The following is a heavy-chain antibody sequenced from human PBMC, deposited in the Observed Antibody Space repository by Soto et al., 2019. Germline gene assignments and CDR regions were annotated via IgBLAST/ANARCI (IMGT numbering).Heavy chain of an antibody. V-gene: IGHV1-2*04. Sequence: GASVKVSCKASGYTFTGYYMHWVRQAPGQGLEWMGWINPNSGGTNYAQKFQGWVTMTRDTSISTAYMELSRLRSDDTAVYYCARDPSDSSGYPSLSFGYWGQGTLVTVSS. J-gene: IGHJ4*02. CDR3: ARDPSDSSGYPSLSFGY. CDR1: GYTFTGYY. CDR2: INPNSGGT. D-gene: IGHD3-22*01.